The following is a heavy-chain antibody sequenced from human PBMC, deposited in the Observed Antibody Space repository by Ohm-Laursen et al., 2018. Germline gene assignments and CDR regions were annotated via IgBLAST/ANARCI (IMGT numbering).Heavy chain of an antibody. CDR3: ARERDYYYGMDV. CDR2: IFTSGST. J-gene: IGHJ6*02. Sequence: SDTLSLTCTVSGDSISSYHWSWIRQPAGKGLEWIGSIFTSGSTNYNPSLKSRVTMSVDTSTNQFSLKLSSVTAADTAVYYCARERDYYYGMDVWGQGTTVTVSS. V-gene: IGHV4-4*07. CDR1: GDSISSYH.